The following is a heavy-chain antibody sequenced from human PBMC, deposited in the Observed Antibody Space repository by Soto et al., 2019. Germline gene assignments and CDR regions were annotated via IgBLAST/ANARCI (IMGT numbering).Heavy chain of an antibody. V-gene: IGHV4-30-4*01. Sequence: QVQLQESGPGLVKPSQTLSLTCTVSGGSISNADYYWSWLRQPPGKGLEWIGYIYYSGSSFFNPSLKSRVTMSKDTSKNQFSLRLTSVTAADTAVYYCARAIVVTVGGMDVGGRGTTVTVSS. CDR2: IYYSGSS. CDR3: ARAIVVTVGGMDV. J-gene: IGHJ6*02. D-gene: IGHD5-12*01. CDR1: GGSISNADYY.